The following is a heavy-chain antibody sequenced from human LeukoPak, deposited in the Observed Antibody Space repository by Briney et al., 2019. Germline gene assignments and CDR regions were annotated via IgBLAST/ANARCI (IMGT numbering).Heavy chain of an antibody. CDR3: ARLTGYLNFYDCYYMAV. J-gene: IGHJ6*03. CDR1: GASVTATNYY. CDR2: VSYNGIT. V-gene: IGHV4-39*07. D-gene: IGHD3-9*01. Sequence: SETLSLTCTVSGASVTATNYYWAWLREPPGKGLQWFVTVSYNGITYYIPSLKSRVTILVHTSRNQSSLKLSSLSAADPAVYYRARLTGYLNFYDCYYMAVWGNETRVTVSS.